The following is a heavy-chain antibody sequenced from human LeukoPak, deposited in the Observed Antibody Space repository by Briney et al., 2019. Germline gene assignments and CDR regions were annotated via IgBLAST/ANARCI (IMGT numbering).Heavy chain of an antibody. D-gene: IGHD3-10*01. CDR3: TTVTMVREIN. CDR1: GFTFSYAY. V-gene: IGHV3-15*01. Sequence: KTGGSLRLSCAASGFTFSYAYMNWVRQARGKRPEWVGRIKSKGDGGTTDYAAPVKGRFTISRDDSKNMLYLQMNSLTTEDTAVYYCTTVTMVREINWGQGTLVTVSS. CDR2: IKSKGDGGTT. J-gene: IGHJ4*02.